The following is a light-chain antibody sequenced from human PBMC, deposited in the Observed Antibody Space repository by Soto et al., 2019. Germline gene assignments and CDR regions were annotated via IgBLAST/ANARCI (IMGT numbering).Light chain of an antibody. CDR1: QSISSN. CDR3: QQYNNWPRAT. Sequence: EIVMTQSPATLSVSPGERANLSCRVSQSISSNLAWYQQKPGQAPRLLMFRTSSRATGFPARFSGSGSGTEFNLTISSLQSEDFGVYYCQQYNNWPRATFGGGTKVDIK. J-gene: IGKJ4*01. V-gene: IGKV3-15*01. CDR2: RTS.